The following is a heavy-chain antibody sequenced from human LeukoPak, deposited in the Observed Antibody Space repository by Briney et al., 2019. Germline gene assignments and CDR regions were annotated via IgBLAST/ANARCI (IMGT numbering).Heavy chain of an antibody. V-gene: IGHV4-59*01. CDR2: IYYSGST. J-gene: IGHJ4*02. CDR3: ARATGGYFDY. Sequence: PSETLSLTCAVYGGSFSGYYWSWIRQPPGKGLEWIGYIYYSGSTTYNPSLKSRVTISVDTSKNQFSLKLSSVTAADTAVYYCARATGGYFDYWGQGTLVTVSS. CDR1: GGSFSGYY. D-gene: IGHD1-14*01.